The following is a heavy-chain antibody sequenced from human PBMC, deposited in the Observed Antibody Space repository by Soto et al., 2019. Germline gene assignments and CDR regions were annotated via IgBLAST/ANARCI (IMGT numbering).Heavy chain of an antibody. CDR1: GFTFDDYA. D-gene: IGHD1-1*01. Sequence: EVQLMESGGGLVQPGRSLRLSCAASGFTFDDYAMHWVRQAPGKGLEWVSGISWNSGSIGYADSVKGRFTISRDNAKNSLYLQMNSLRAEDTALYYCAKAMYNWNDGLDYWGQGTLVTVSS. V-gene: IGHV3-9*01. CDR3: AKAMYNWNDGLDY. CDR2: ISWNSGSI. J-gene: IGHJ4*02.